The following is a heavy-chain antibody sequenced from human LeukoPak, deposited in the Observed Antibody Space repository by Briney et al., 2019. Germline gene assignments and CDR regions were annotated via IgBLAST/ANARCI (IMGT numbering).Heavy chain of an antibody. V-gene: IGHV3-48*03. J-gene: IGHJ6*02. CDR2: ISTGGNSI. D-gene: IGHD1-1*01. CDR3: AREGYNWNDRNYYYGMDV. CDR1: GFTFSSYA. Sequence: GGSLRLSCAASGFTFSSYAMSWVRQAPGKGLEWVSYISTGGNSISYADSVKGRFTISRDNAKNSLYLQLNSLKAEDTAVYYCAREGYNWNDRNYYYGMDVWGQGTTVTVSS.